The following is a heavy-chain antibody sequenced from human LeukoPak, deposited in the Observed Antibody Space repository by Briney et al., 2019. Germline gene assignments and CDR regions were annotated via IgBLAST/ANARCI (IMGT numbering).Heavy chain of an antibody. J-gene: IGHJ4*02. CDR1: GGSISSSSYY. Sequence: SETLSLTCTVSGGSISSSSYYWGWIRQPPGKGLEWIGSIYYSGSTYYNPSLKSRVTISVDTSKNQFSLKLSSVTAADTAVYYCASRRPYYYDSSGYLDYWGQGTLVTVSS. CDR3: ASRRPYYYDSSGYLDY. V-gene: IGHV4-39*01. D-gene: IGHD3-22*01. CDR2: IYYSGST.